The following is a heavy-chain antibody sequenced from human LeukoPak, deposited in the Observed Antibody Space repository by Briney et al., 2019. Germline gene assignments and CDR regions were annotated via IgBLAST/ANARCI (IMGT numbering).Heavy chain of an antibody. D-gene: IGHD3-3*01. J-gene: IGHJ4*02. CDR1: GYTFTSCG. V-gene: IGHV1-18*01. Sequence: ASVKVSCKASGYTFTSCGISWVRQAPGQGLEWMGWISAYNGNTNYAQKLQGRVTMTTDTSTSTAYMELRSLRSDDTAVYYCARTDFWSGYYHQVDYWGQGTLVTVSS. CDR2: ISAYNGNT. CDR3: ARTDFWSGYYHQVDY.